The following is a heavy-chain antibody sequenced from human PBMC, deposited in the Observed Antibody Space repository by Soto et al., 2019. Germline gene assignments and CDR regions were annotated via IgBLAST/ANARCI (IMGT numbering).Heavy chain of an antibody. V-gene: IGHV4-34*01. D-gene: IGHD3-3*01. J-gene: IGHJ4*02. Sequence: SETLSLTCAVYGGSFSWYYWSWIRQPPGKGLEWIGEINHSGSTNYNPSLKSRVTISVDTSKNQFSLKLSSVTAADTAVYYCARGVTIFGVVRIHNDYWGQGTLVTAPQ. CDR3: ARGVTIFGVVRIHNDY. CDR2: INHSGST. CDR1: GGSFSWYY.